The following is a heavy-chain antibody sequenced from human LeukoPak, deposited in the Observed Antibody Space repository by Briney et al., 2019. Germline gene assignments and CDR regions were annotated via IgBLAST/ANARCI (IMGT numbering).Heavy chain of an antibody. D-gene: IGHD2-2*01. V-gene: IGHV3-48*01. J-gene: IGHJ3*02. CDR2: ISSSSSTI. Sequence: GGSLRLSCAASGFTFSSYSMNWVRQAPGKGLEWVSYISSSSSTIYYADSVKGRFTISRDNAKNSLYLQMNSLRAEDTAVYYCARDDDPYQPLWGNAFDIWGQGTMVTVSS. CDR3: ARDDDPYQPLWGNAFDI. CDR1: GFTFSSYS.